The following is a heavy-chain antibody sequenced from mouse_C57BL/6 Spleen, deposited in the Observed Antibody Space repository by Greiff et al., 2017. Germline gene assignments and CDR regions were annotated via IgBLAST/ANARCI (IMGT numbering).Heavy chain of an antibody. CDR3: ARYPNCYGSSRYSDV. CDR1: GYKFTGYW. Sequence: QVQLQQSGAELMKPGASVKLSCKATGYKFTGYWIEWVKQRPGHGLEWIGEILPGSGSTNYKEKLKGKANFPADTSSNTAYKQLSSLTTEDSAVYYGARYPNCYGSSRYSDVWGTGTTVTVSS. D-gene: IGHD1-1*01. V-gene: IGHV1-9*01. J-gene: IGHJ1*03. CDR2: ILPGSGST.